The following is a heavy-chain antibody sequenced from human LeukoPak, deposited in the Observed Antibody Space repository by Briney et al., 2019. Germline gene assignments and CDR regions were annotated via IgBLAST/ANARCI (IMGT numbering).Heavy chain of an antibody. D-gene: IGHD2-21*01. V-gene: IGHV3-48*03. CDR1: GFTFTSYE. Sequence: GGSLRLSCAASGFTFTSYEMNWVRQAPGKGLEWVSYISSSGTTIYSADYVKGRFTISRDNAKYSLYLQMNSLRAEDTAVYYCARDVEHIGGATVPDAFDIWGQGTMVTVSS. CDR3: ARDVEHIGGATVPDAFDI. J-gene: IGHJ3*02. CDR2: ISSSGTTI.